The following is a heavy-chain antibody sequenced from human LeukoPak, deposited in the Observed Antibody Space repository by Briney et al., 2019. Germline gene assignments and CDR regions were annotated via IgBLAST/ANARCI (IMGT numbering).Heavy chain of an antibody. J-gene: IGHJ3*02. D-gene: IGHD2-15*01. Sequence: GESLKISCKSSGYSFSSYWIGWVRQMPGKGLEWMGIIYPGDSDTRYSPSFQGQVTISADKSISTAYLQWSSLKASDTAMYYCARPVGYYRDAFDIWGQGTMVTVSS. CDR1: GYSFSSYW. CDR2: IYPGDSDT. V-gene: IGHV5-51*01. CDR3: ARPVGYYRDAFDI.